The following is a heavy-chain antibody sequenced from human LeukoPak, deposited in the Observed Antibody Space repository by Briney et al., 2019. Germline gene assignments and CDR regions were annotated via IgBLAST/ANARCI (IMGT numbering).Heavy chain of an antibody. CDR1: GFTSSSYA. CDR3: AKGIRQLGNYYYYMDV. CDR2: ISGSGGST. J-gene: IGHJ6*03. D-gene: IGHD7-27*01. Sequence: GGSLRLSCAASGFTSSSYAMSWVRQAPGKGLEWVSAISGSGGSTYYADSVKGRFTISRDNSKNTLYLQMNSLRAEDTAVYYCAKGIRQLGNYYYYMDVWGKGTTVTVSS. V-gene: IGHV3-23*01.